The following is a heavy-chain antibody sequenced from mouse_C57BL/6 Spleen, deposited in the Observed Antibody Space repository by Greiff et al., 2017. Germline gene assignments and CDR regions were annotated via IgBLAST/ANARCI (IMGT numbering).Heavy chain of an antibody. Sequence: VQLQQPGAELVRPGSSVKLSCKASGYTFTSYWMHWVKQRPIQGLEWIGNIDPSDSETHYNQKFKDKATLTVDKSSSTAYMQLSSLTSEDSAVYYCAREYDGYSFDYWGQGTTLTVSS. V-gene: IGHV1-52*01. CDR2: IDPSDSET. D-gene: IGHD2-3*01. CDR1: GYTFTSYW. J-gene: IGHJ2*01. CDR3: AREYDGYSFDY.